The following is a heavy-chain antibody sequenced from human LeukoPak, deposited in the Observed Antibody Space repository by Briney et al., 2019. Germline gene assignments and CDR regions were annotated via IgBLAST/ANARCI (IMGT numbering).Heavy chain of an antibody. V-gene: IGHV3-11*06. CDR2: ISSSSSYT. D-gene: IGHD3-10*01. CDR1: GFTFSDYY. CDR3: ASHPMVRGVFSF. J-gene: IGHJ4*02. Sequence: GGSLRLSCAAPGFTFSDYYMSWIRQAPGKGLEWVSYISSSSSYTNYADSVKGRFTISRDNAKNSLYLQMNSLRAEDTAVYYCASHPMVRGVFSFWGQGTLVTVSS.